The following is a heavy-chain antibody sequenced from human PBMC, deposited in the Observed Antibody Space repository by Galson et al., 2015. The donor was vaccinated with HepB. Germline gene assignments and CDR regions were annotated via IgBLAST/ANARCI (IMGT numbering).Heavy chain of an antibody. D-gene: IGHD4-17*01. CDR3: ASSRSSGNDYGQWFDP. CDR2: IDPSDSYT. J-gene: IGHJ5*02. Sequence: QSGAEVKKPGESLRISCKGSGYSFTSYWISWVRQMPGKGLEWMGRIDPSDSYTNYSPSFQGHVTISADKSISTAYLQWSSLKASDTAMYYCASSRSSGNDYGQWFDPWGQGTLVTVSS. CDR1: GYSFTSYW. V-gene: IGHV5-10-1*01.